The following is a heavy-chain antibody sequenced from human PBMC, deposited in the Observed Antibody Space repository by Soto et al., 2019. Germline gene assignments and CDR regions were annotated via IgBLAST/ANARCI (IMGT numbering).Heavy chain of an antibody. V-gene: IGHV1-8*02. Sequence: GASVKVSCKASGGTFSSYTINWVRQATGQGLEWMGWLNPNSGDTGYAQKFQGRVTLTRNTSINTAYIELSSLTSDDTAVYYCATSGGGWYLYWGQGTLVTVSS. CDR2: LNPNSGDT. J-gene: IGHJ4*02. D-gene: IGHD6-19*01. CDR3: ATSGGGWYLY. CDR1: GGTFSSYT.